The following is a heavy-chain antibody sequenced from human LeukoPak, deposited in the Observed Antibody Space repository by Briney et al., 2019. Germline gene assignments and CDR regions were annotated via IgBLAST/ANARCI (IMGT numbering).Heavy chain of an antibody. Sequence: PGGSLRLSCAASGFTFTSYSMNWVRQAPGKGLEWVSSISSSSSYIYYAGSVKGRFTISRDNAKNSLYLQMNSLRAEDTALYYCAKALYVVTGPLDYWGQGTLVTVSS. V-gene: IGHV3-21*04. CDR3: AKALYVVTGPLDY. D-gene: IGHD2-21*02. J-gene: IGHJ4*02. CDR2: ISSSSSYI. CDR1: GFTFTSYS.